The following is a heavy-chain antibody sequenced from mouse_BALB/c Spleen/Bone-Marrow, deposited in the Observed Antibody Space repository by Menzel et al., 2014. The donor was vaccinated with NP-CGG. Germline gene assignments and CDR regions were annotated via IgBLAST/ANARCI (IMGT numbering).Heavy chain of an antibody. CDR2: VNPNNGGT. V-gene: IGHV1-18*01. CDR3: ARKDYGYNYVMDY. CDR1: GYTFTEYT. J-gene: IGHJ4*01. Sequence: EVQLQESGPELVKPGASVKISCKTSGYTFTEYTMHWVKQSHGKSLEWIGGVNPNNGGTIYNQKFKGKATLTVDKSSSTAYMELRSLTSEDSAVYYCARKDYGYNYVMDYWGQGTSVTVSS. D-gene: IGHD1-2*01.